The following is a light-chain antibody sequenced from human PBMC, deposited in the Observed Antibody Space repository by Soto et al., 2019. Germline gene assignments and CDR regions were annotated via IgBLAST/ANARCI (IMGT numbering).Light chain of an antibody. CDR2: GAS. CDR1: QSISSSY. J-gene: IGKJ3*01. Sequence: EIVLTQSPGTLSLSPGERATLSCRASQSISSSYLAWYQQKPGQAPRLLIYGASSMATGIPDRFSGSGSGTDFTLTISRLEPEDFAVYYCKQYGSSPPVTFGPGTKVDIK. V-gene: IGKV3-20*01. CDR3: KQYGSSPPVT.